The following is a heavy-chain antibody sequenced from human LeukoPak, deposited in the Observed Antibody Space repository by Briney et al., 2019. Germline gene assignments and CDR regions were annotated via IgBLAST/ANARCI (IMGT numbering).Heavy chain of an antibody. V-gene: IGHV4-61*01. Sequence: SETLSLTCTVSGGSVSSASYYWSWIRQPPGKGLEGIGFAYYSGSTYYNPSLTSRVSISVDRSKNQFSLKLSSVTAADTAVYYCARDRGYCGSDSCYHFDYWGQRTLVTVSS. CDR2: AYYSGST. J-gene: IGHJ4*02. D-gene: IGHD2-2*01. CDR3: ARDRGYCGSDSCYHFDY. CDR1: GGSVSSASYY.